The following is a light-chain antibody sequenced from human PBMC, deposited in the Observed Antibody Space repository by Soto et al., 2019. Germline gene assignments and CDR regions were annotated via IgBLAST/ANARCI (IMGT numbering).Light chain of an antibody. CDR1: QSISSRY. CDR3: QQYGSSPRT. V-gene: IGKV3-20*01. Sequence: DTVLTQSPGTLSLSPGERATLSCRASQSISSRYLACYQQKPGQAPRLLIYDASSRATGIPDWFSGSGSGTDFTITINRLEPEDFAVYYCQQYGSSPRTFGQGTKVEIK. CDR2: DAS. J-gene: IGKJ1*01.